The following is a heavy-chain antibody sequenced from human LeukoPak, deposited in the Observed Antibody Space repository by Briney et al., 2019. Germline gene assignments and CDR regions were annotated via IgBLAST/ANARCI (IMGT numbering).Heavy chain of an antibody. CDR3: ARDLGGWYFDY. Sequence: PGGSLRLSCAASGFTFSSYAMSWVRQAPGKGLEWVSSITSTSTYIYYSDSVKGRFTISRDNAKNSLYLQMNSLRAEDTAVYYCARDLGGWYFDYWGQGTLVTVSS. J-gene: IGHJ4*02. D-gene: IGHD2-15*01. V-gene: IGHV3-21*01. CDR2: ITSTSTYI. CDR1: GFTFSSYA.